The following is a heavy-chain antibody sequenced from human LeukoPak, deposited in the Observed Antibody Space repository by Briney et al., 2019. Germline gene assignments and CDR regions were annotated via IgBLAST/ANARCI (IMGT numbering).Heavy chain of an antibody. CDR2: IRSKAYGGTT. CDR3: TRDGGYCSGGSCFDSYYFDY. Sequence: PGGSLRLSCTASGFTFGDYAMSWFRQAPGKGLEWVGFIRSKAYGGTTEYAASVKGRFTISRDDSKSIAYLQMNSLKTEDTAVYYCTRDGGYCSGGSCFDSYYFDYWGQGTLVTVSS. V-gene: IGHV3-49*03. D-gene: IGHD2-15*01. J-gene: IGHJ4*02. CDR1: GFTFGDYA.